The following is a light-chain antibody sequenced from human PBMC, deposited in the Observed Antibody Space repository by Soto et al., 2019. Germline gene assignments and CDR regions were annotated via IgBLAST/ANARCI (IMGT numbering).Light chain of an antibody. V-gene: IGLV2-23*01. CDR3: CSYAASNTLI. CDR1: SSDFGTYNL. J-gene: IGLJ2*01. CDR2: EGT. Sequence: QSALTQPASVSGSPGQSITISCIGTSSDFGTYNLFSWYQQHPGKAPKLIIYEGTKRPSGVSNRFSGSKSGNTASLTVSGLQAEDEADYACCSYAASNTLIFGGGTKVTVL.